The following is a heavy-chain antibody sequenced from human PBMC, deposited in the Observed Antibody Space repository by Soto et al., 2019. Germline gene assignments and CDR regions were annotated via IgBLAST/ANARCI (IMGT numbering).Heavy chain of an antibody. D-gene: IGHD2-2*01. Sequence: ASVKVSCKASGYTFTSYGISWVRQAPGQGLEWMGWISAYNGNTNYAQKLQGRVTMTTDTSTSTAYMELRSLRSDDTAVYYCAREGYCMSTSSRHYDYYGMDVWGQGTTVTVSS. CDR2: ISAYNGNT. CDR1: GYTFTSYG. V-gene: IGHV1-18*01. J-gene: IGHJ6*02. CDR3: AREGYCMSTSSRHYDYYGMDV.